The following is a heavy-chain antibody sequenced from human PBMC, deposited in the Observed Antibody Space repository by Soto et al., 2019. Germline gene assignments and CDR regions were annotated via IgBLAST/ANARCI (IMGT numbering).Heavy chain of an antibody. J-gene: IGHJ6*02. CDR1: GYTFTSYA. V-gene: IGHV1-3*05. CDR2: INAGNGNT. CDR3: ARDPSYYGMDV. Sequence: QVQLVQSGAEEKKPGASVKVSCKASGYTFTSYAMHWVRQAPGQRLEWMGWINAGNGNTKYSQKFQGRVTITRDTSASTAYMELXSXRSEDTAVYYCARDPSYYGMDVWGQGTTVTVSS.